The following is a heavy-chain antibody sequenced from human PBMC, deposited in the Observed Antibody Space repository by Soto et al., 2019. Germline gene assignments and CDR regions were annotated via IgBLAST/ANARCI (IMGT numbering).Heavy chain of an antibody. CDR3: AGMGLPQQYFDY. J-gene: IGHJ4*02. CDR1: GGSISSGGYS. CDR2: IYHSGST. D-gene: IGHD5-18*01. Sequence: QLHLQESGSGLVRPSQTLSLTCAVSGGSISSGGYSWTWIRQPPGKGLEWIGYIYHSGSTYYNPSLKIRVTISVDRSKNQFSLNLSSVTAADTAVYYCAGMGLPQQYFDYWGQGTLVTVSS. V-gene: IGHV4-30-2*01.